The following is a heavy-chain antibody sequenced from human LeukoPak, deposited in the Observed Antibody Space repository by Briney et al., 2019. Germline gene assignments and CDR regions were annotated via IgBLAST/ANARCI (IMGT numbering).Heavy chain of an antibody. CDR3: AKGPMVRGPFDAFDI. CDR1: GYTFISSG. J-gene: IGHJ3*02. V-gene: IGHV1-3*01. CDR2: VNAGNGNT. Sequence: ASVKVSCKASGYTFISSGMSWVRQAPGQGLEWMGWVNAGNGNTKYSQKFQGRVTITRDTSASTAYMELSSLRSGDTAVYYCAKGPMVRGPFDAFDIWGQGTMVTVSS. D-gene: IGHD3-10*01.